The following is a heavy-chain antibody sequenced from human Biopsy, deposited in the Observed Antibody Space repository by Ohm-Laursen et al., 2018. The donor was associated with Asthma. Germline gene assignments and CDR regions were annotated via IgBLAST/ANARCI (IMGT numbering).Heavy chain of an antibody. Sequence: GSLRLSCSASGFAFSNYPMSWVRQPPGKGLEWVSVIYSGGGTYYADSVQGRVTISRDNSKNTLSLQMNSLRAEDTAVYYCARAYGGSFFSGSFDIWGQGTMVTVSS. CDR3: ARAYGGSFFSGSFDI. D-gene: IGHD4-23*01. CDR2: IYSGGGT. J-gene: IGHJ3*02. V-gene: IGHV3-53*01. CDR1: GFAFSNYP.